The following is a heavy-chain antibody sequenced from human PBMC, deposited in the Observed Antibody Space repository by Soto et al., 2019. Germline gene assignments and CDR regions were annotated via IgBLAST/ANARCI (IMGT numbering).Heavy chain of an antibody. CDR3: ARPQTGHSGGSQFDP. CDR2: IYYGGIT. J-gene: IGHJ5*02. D-gene: IGHD6-19*01. CDR1: CGSIISYY. Sequence: SETLSLTGTVSCGSIISYYWVWIRQPPGKGLEWIGSIYYGGITYYNPSLKSRVTISVDTSKNQFSLKLTSVTAADTAVYYCARPQTGHSGGSQFDPWGQGSLVTVSS. V-gene: IGHV4-39*01.